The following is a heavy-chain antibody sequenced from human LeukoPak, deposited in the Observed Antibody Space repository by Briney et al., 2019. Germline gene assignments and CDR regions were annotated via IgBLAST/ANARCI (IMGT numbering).Heavy chain of an antibody. J-gene: IGHJ6*03. Sequence: GGSLRLSCAASGFTFSRYSMNWVRQAPGKGLEWVSSISVSSIYKYYADSGKGRFTISRDNAKNSLYLQMNSLRAEDTAVYYCASFRGSGSYYSPYYYMDVWGKGTTVTISS. V-gene: IGHV3-21*01. CDR3: ASFRGSGSYYSPYYYMDV. CDR2: ISVSSIYK. CDR1: GFTFSRYS. D-gene: IGHD3-10*01.